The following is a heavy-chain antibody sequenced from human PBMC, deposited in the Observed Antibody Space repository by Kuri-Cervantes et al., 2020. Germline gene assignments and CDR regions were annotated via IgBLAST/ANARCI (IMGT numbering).Heavy chain of an antibody. D-gene: IGHD5-24*01. V-gene: IGHV3-7*01. CDR2: IRQDGGDK. CDR1: GFTCSDYW. CDR3: PRDKTHQLATIIAYYYYGLDV. Sequence: GGSLRLSSAASGFTCSDYWMNWVRQAPGKGLEWVASIRQDGGDKYYVDSVKGQFTISRDNANHSLYLQMSSQRAEDTAVYYYPRDKTHQLATIIAYYYYGLDVWGQGTTVTVSS. J-gene: IGHJ6*02.